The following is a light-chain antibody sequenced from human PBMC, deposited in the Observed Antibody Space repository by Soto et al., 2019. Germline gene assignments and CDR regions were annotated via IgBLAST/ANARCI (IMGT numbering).Light chain of an antibody. CDR2: DAS. CDR1: QSVSSY. CDR3: QQRSNWPPGFT. V-gene: IGKV3-11*01. Sequence: EIVLTQSPATLSFSPGESATISCRASQSVSSYLAWYKQKPGQAPRLLIYDASNRATGIPARFSGSGSGTDFTLTISSLEPEDVAVYYCQQRSNWPPGFTFGPGTKVYIK. J-gene: IGKJ3*01.